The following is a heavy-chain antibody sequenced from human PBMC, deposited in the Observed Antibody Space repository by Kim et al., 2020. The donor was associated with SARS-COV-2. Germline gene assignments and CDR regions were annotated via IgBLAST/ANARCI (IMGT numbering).Heavy chain of an antibody. Sequence: GGSLRLSCAASGFTFDDYAMHWVRQAPGKGLEWISLISGDGGSTYYADSVKGRFTISRDNSKNSLYLQMNSLRTEDTALYYCAKVAAPGGVYYFDYWGQGTLVTVSS. CDR3: AKVAAPGGVYYFDY. J-gene: IGHJ4*02. V-gene: IGHV3-43*02. D-gene: IGHD6-6*01. CDR1: GFTFDDYA. CDR2: ISGDGGST.